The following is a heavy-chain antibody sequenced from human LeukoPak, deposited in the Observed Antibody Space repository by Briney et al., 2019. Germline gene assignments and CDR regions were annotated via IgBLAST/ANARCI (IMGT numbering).Heavy chain of an antibody. CDR1: GGSFSGYY. D-gene: IGHD6-13*01. CDR2: INHSGST. CDR3: AVGYSSSWYSSAWFDP. V-gene: IGHV4-34*01. J-gene: IGHJ5*02. Sequence: SETLSLTCAVYGGSFSGYYWSWIRQPPGKGLEWIGEINHSGSTNYSPSLKSRVTISVDTSKNQFSLKLSSVTAADTAVYYCAVGYSSSWYSSAWFDPWGQGTLVTVSS.